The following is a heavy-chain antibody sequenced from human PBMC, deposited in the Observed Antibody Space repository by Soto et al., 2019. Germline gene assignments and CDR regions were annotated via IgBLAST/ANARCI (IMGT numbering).Heavy chain of an antibody. D-gene: IGHD3-22*01. CDR2: ISSSSSYI. J-gene: IGHJ3*02. CDR3: ARDGYYYDSSGYHDAFDI. CDR1: GCTFISYS. Sequence: GGSLRLSCAASGCTFISYSMNWVRQAPGKGLEWVSSISSSSSYIYYADSVKGRFTISRDNAKNSLYLQMNSLRAEDTAVYYCARDGYYYDSSGYHDAFDIWGQGTMVTVSS. V-gene: IGHV3-21*01.